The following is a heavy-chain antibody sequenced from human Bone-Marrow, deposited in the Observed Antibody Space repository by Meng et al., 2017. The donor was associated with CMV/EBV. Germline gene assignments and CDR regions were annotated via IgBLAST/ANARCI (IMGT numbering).Heavy chain of an antibody. V-gene: IGHV3-72*01. CDR1: GFTFSDHY. CDR3: ARDGSGGLGY. D-gene: IGHD1-26*01. J-gene: IGHJ4*02. Sequence: GGSLRLSCAASGFTFSDHYMDWVRQAPGKGLEWVGRTRNKANSYTAEYAAPVKGRFTISRDDSKNSLYLQMNSLKTEDTAVYYCARDGSGGLGYWGQGTLVTVSS. CDR2: TRNKANSYTA.